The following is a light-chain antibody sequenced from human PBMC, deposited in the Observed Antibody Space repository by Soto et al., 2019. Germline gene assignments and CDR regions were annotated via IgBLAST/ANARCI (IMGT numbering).Light chain of an antibody. CDR3: QQRSNWPPT. J-gene: IGKJ1*01. V-gene: IGKV3-11*01. Sequence: EIVLTQSPATLSLSPGERATLSCRASQSVSSYLAWYQQKPGQAPRLLIYDASTRATGIPARFSGSGSGTDFTLTITSLGPEDFAVYYCQQRSNWPPTFGQGTKVDI. CDR1: QSVSSY. CDR2: DAS.